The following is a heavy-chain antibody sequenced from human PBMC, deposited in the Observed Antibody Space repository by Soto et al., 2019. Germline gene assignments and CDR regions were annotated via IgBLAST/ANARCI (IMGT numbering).Heavy chain of an antibody. CDR3: ARGDRGAFDL. Sequence: EVQLLESGGGLVQPGESLRLSCAASGFTFSYYWMHWVRQAPGMGLVWVSRIHSDGSSTTYADSVKGRFTISRDNARNTLDLQMNRLRAEDTAVYYCARGDRGAFDLWGQGTVLTVSS. J-gene: IGHJ3*01. CDR1: GFTFSYYW. D-gene: IGHD1-26*01. CDR2: IHSDGSST. V-gene: IGHV3-74*01.